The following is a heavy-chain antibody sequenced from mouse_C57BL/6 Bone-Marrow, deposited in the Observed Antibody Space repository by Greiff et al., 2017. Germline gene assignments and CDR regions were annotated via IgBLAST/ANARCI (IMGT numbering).Heavy chain of an antibody. V-gene: IGHV14-4*01. D-gene: IGHD4-1*01. CDR3: TTSSWDDY. Sequence: EVQLQQSGAELVRPGASVKLSCTASGFNIKDDYMHWVKQRPEQGLEWIGWIDPENGDTEYASKFQGKATITADTSSNTAYLQLSSLTSEDTAVYYCTTSSWDDYWGQGTTLTVCS. CDR2: IDPENGDT. CDR1: GFNIKDDY. J-gene: IGHJ2*01.